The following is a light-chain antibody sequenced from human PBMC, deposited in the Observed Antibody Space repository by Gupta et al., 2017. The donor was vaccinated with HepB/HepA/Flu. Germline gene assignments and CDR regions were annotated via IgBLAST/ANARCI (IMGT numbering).Light chain of an antibody. CDR3: QQRGNLQT. V-gene: IGKV3D-11*02. Sequence: EIVLTQSPATLSLSPGERAALSCRASESVGSDFAWYQQKPDQAPRLLIYDASKRATGIPARFSGSGSGTDFTLTISSLEPEDFAVYYCQQRGNLQTFGQGTKVEI. J-gene: IGKJ1*01. CDR1: ESVGSD. CDR2: DAS.